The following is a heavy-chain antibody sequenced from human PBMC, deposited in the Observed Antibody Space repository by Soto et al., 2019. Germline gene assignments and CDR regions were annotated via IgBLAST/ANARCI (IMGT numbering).Heavy chain of an antibody. D-gene: IGHD3-16*01. V-gene: IGHV2-5*02. CDR2: ILWDDDV. Sequence: QITLKESGPTLVNPTQTLTLTCTFSRFSLTTSGVGVGWIRQPPGKALEWLALILWDDDVGYRPSLKNRLTISKDISKNQVVLTITNMDPADTGTYYCARRRPFTGSAWWGRGTLVTVTS. CDR1: RFSLTTSGVG. J-gene: IGHJ4*02. CDR3: ARRRPFTGSAW.